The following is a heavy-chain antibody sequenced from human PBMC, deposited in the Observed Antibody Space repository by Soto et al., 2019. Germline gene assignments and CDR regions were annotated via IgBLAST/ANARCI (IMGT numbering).Heavy chain of an antibody. V-gene: IGHV3-23*01. CDR2: ISGSGGST. CDR1: GFTFSSYA. D-gene: IGHD3-22*01. CDR3: EKSITRIVVVTFDGFEI. J-gene: IGHJ3*02. Sequence: GGSLRLSCAASGFTFSSYAMSWVRQAPGKGLEWVSAISGSGGSTYYADSVKGRFTISRDNSKNTLYLQMNRLRAEDTAVYYCEKSITRIVVVTFDGFEIWGQGTMVTVSS.